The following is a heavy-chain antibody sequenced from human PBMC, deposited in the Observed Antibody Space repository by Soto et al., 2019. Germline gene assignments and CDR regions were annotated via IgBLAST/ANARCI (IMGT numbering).Heavy chain of an antibody. CDR3: AKETYYYYGMDV. J-gene: IGHJ6*02. CDR2: IIDSGGYT. CDR1: GFTFSSST. V-gene: IGHV3-23*01. Sequence: GGSLRLSCAASGFTFSSSTMNWARQAPGKGLEWVSAIIDSGGYTYYADSVKGRFTISRDNSKNTLYLQMNSLRAEDTALYYCAKETYYYYGMDVWGQGTTVTVSS.